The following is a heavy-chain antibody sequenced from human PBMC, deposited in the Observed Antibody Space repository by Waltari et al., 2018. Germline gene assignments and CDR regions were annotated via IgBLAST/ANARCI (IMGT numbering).Heavy chain of an antibody. J-gene: IGHJ6*02. CDR1: RCTFDGYA. Sequence: EVQLMESGGGLVQPGRSLRLYCAGARCTFDGYAMHWVRQVPGRALEWVSGIDWRSGRIAYADSVKGRFIISRDDARNSLNLQMNTLRVDDTAVYYCTKDLLPGGADVWGRGTTVTVSS. V-gene: IGHV3-9*01. D-gene: IGHD2-15*01. CDR3: TKDLLPGGADV. CDR2: IDWRSGRI.